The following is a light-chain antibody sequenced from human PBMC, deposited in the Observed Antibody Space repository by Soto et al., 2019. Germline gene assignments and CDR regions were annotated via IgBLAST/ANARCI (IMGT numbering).Light chain of an antibody. J-gene: IGLJ1*01. CDR1: TSNIGGGYD. Sequence: QSVLTQPPSVSGAPGQRVTISCTGSTSNIGGGYDVHWYQQLPGTAPKVLIYGNSNRPSGVPDRFSGSKSGTSASLAITGLQAEDEADYYCQSYDSSLSGYVFGTETKVSVL. V-gene: IGLV1-40*01. CDR3: QSYDSSLSGYV. CDR2: GNS.